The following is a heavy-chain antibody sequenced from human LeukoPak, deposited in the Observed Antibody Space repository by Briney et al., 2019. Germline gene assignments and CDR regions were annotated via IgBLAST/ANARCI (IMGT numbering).Heavy chain of an antibody. Sequence: SETLSLTCTVSGGSISSYYWSWIRQPPGKGLEWIGYIYTSGSTNYNPSLTSRVTISVDTSKNQFSLKLSSVTAADTAVYYCARHQSYGSSGYFGDACDIWGQGTMVTVSS. V-gene: IGHV4-4*09. CDR1: GGSISSYY. CDR3: ARHQSYGSSGYFGDACDI. CDR2: IYTSGST. D-gene: IGHD3-22*01. J-gene: IGHJ3*02.